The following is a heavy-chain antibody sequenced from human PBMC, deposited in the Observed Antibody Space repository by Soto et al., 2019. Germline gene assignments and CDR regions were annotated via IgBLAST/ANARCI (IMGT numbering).Heavy chain of an antibody. V-gene: IGHV3-23*01. CDR2: ISGSGGST. D-gene: IGHD6-13*01. CDR1: GVTFISYA. J-gene: IGHJ4*02. Sequence: VGTLSLSWAASGVTFISYAMSWVRPAPGKGLEWVSAISGSGGSTYYADSVKGRFTISRDNSKNTLYLQMNSLRAEDTAVYYCAKFRIAARVFDYWGQGTLVTVSS. CDR3: AKFRIAARVFDY.